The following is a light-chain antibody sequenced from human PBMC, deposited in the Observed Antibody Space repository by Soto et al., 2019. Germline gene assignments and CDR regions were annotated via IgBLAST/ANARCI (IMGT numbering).Light chain of an antibody. J-gene: IGKJ1*01. CDR3: QQYGSSLWT. Sequence: EIVLTQSPGTLSLSPGERATLSCRASQSVSSSYLAWYQQNRGQAPRLLIYGASSRAPGIPDRFGGSGSGTDFTLTISRLEPEDFAVYYCQQYGSSLWTVGQGTKVEIK. CDR1: QSVSSSY. CDR2: GAS. V-gene: IGKV3-20*01.